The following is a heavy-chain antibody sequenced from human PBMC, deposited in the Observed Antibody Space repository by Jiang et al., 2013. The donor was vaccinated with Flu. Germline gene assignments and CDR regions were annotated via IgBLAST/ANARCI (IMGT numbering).Heavy chain of an antibody. J-gene: IGHJ5*02. Sequence: KPTQTLTLTCTFSGFSLSTSGVGVGWIRQPPGKALEWLALIYWNDDKRYSPSLKSRLTITKDTSKNQVVLTMTNMDPVDTATYYCAHSYFIQSYDSTTGWFDPWGQGTLVTVSS. V-gene: IGHV2-5*01. CDR1: GFSLSTSGVG. CDR2: IYWNDDK. D-gene: IGHD3-22*01. CDR3: AHSYFIQSYDSTTGWFDP.